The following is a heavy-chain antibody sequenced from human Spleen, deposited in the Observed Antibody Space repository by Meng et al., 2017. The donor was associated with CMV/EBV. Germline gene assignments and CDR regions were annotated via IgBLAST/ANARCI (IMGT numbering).Heavy chain of an antibody. CDR3: ARGMLDIVVVPAAYYYYGMDV. CDR1: GFTFSSYS. D-gene: IGHD2-2*03. J-gene: IGHJ6*02. Sequence: GESLKISCAASGFTFSSYSMNWVRQAPGKGLEWVSSISSSSSYIYYADSVKGRFTISRDNAKNSLYLQMNSLRAEDTAVYYCARGMLDIVVVPAAYYYYGMDVWGQGTTVTVSS. V-gene: IGHV3-21*01. CDR2: ISSSSSYI.